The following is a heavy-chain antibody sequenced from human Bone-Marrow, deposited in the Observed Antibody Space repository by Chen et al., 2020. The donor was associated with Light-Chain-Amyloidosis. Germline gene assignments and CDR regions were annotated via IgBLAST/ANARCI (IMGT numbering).Heavy chain of an antibody. Sequence: VQLVESGGGVVQPGRSLRLSCVGSGFTFSNYVMTWVRQAPGKGLEWVSVARGGDGPTYYADSVRGRFTIYRDNSKNTLYLQMNSLRAEDTAVYYCAKDRCTSISCSDFDYWGQGTLVTVSS. D-gene: IGHD2-2*01. CDR3: AKDRCTSISCSDFDY. CDR1: GFTFSNYV. V-gene: IGHV3-23*04. CDR2: ARGGDGPT. J-gene: IGHJ4*02.